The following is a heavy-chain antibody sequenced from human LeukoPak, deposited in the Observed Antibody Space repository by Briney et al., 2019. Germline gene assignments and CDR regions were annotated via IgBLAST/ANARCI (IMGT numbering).Heavy chain of an antibody. D-gene: IGHD3-10*01. J-gene: IGHJ4*02. Sequence: GGSLRLSCAASKFTFNVYWMSWVRQAPGKGLEWVANINQDGSEKYYVDSVKGRFSISRDSAKNSLFLQMNSLRDEDTAVYFCARSHRSFASGSGDYWGQGTLVTVSS. CDR3: ARSHRSFASGSGDY. V-gene: IGHV3-7*05. CDR2: INQDGSEK. CDR1: KFTFNVYW.